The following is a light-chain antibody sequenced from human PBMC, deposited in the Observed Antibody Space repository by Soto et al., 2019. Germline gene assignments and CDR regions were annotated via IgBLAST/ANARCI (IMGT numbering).Light chain of an antibody. V-gene: IGKV4-1*01. J-gene: IGKJ1*01. CDR2: WAS. Sequence: LTHSKNYLALPVDYRATLNCRSSQSLLHASNKKNYLAWYQQRPGQAPKLLIYWASTRESGVPDRFSGSGSGTDFTLTISSLQPQDMAVYICHQSYNTWTPCQGT. CDR3: HQSYNTWT. CDR1: QSLLHASNKKNY.